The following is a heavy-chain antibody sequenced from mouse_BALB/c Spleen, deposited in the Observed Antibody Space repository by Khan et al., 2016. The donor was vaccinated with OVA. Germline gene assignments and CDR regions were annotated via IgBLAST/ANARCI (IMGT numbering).Heavy chain of an antibody. Sequence: VELVESGPELVKPGASVKMSCKASGYTFTYYVITWVKQRTGQGLEWIGEIYPGSDTAYYNERFKGKATLTAAKSSNTTHMQLSSLPSEDSAVYFCARGDGYYVYFDYWGQGTTLTVSS. CDR2: IYPGSDTA. CDR1: GYTFTYYV. D-gene: IGHD2-3*01. V-gene: IGHV1-77*01. J-gene: IGHJ2*01. CDR3: ARGDGYYVYFDY.